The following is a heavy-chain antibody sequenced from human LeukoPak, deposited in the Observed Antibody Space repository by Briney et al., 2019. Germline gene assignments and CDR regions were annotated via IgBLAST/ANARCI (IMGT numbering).Heavy chain of an antibody. J-gene: IGHJ4*02. CDR1: GFTFDDYG. CDR2: ISGRSETT. D-gene: IGHD3-10*01. CDR3: ANYVYDSGNRRFDY. Sequence: GGSLRLSCAASGFTFDDYGMSWVRQAPGKGLEWVSTISGRSETTYYSDSVKGRFTISRDNPKNTLYLQMNSLRAEDTAVYYCANYVYDSGNRRFDYWGQGTLVTVSS. V-gene: IGHV3-23*01.